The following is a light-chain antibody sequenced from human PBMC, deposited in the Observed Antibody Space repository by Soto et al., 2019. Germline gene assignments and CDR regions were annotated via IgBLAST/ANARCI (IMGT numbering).Light chain of an antibody. J-gene: IGLJ3*02. CDR3: QSYDSSLSGSR. CDR1: SSNIVAGYD. CDR2: GNS. Sequence: QSVLTQPPSVSGAPGQRVTISCTGSSSNIVAGYDVHWYQQLPGTAPKLLIYGNSNRPSGVPDRFSGSKSGTSASLAITGLQAEDEADYYCQSYDSSLSGSRFGGGTPLTVL. V-gene: IGLV1-40*01.